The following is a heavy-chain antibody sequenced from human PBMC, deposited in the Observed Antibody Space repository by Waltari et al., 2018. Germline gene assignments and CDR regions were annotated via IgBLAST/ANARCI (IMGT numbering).Heavy chain of an antibody. Sequence: EVQLLESGGGLVQPGGSLRLSCVAAGLLFSNYAMTWVRQAPGKGLEWVSSVSVSGRRTYYADSVKCRFTISRDNSKNTLYLQVDSLRAQDTAVYYCGRDPNGDYVGAFDFWGQGTMVTVSS. CDR1: GLLFSNYA. D-gene: IGHD4-17*01. J-gene: IGHJ3*01. CDR3: GRDPNGDYVGAFDF. V-gene: IGHV3-23*01. CDR2: VSVSGRRT.